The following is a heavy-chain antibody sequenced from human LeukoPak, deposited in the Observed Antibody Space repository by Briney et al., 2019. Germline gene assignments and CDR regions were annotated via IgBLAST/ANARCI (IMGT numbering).Heavy chain of an antibody. CDR3: AKVVSYYDSSGLGY. CDR1: GFTFDDYA. Sequence: GGSLRLSCAASGFTFDDYAMHWVRQAPGKGLEWVSGINWNSGSIDYADSVKGRFTISRDNAKNSLYLQMNSLRAEDTALYYCAKVVSYYDSSGLGYWGQGTLVTVSS. J-gene: IGHJ4*02. D-gene: IGHD3-22*01. CDR2: INWNSGSI. V-gene: IGHV3-9*01.